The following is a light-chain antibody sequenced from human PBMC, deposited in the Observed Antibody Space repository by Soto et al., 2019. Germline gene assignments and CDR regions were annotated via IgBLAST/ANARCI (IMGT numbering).Light chain of an antibody. J-gene: IGLJ2*01. V-gene: IGLV1-51*01. CDR1: SSNIGNNY. CDR2: DNN. Sequence: QSVLTQPPSVCAAPGQKVTISCSGSSSNIGNNYLSWYQQLPGTAPKLLIYDNNKRPSGIPDRFSGSKSGTSATLGITGLQTGDEADYYCGTWDSSLSAVVFGGGTKLTVL. CDR3: GTWDSSLSAVV.